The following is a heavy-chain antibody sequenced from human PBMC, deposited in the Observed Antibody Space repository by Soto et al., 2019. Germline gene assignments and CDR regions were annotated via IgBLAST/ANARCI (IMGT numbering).Heavy chain of an antibody. CDR2: ISAYNGNT. Sequence: ASVKVSCKASGYTFTSYGISWVRQAPGQGLEWMGWISAYNGNTNYAQKLQGRVTMTTDTSTSTAYMELRSLRSDDTAVYYCASGALGYCSSTSCRATKRNYYYYGMDVWGQGTTVTVSS. V-gene: IGHV1-18*01. J-gene: IGHJ6*02. CDR3: ASGALGYCSSTSCRATKRNYYYYGMDV. D-gene: IGHD2-2*01. CDR1: GYTFTSYG.